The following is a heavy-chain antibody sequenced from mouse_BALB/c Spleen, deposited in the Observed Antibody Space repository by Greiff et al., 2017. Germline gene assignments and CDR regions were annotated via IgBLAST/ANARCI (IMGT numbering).Heavy chain of an antibody. V-gene: IGHV1-80*01. J-gene: IGHJ3*01. D-gene: IGHD2-14*01. CDR3: AREVRFAY. CDR1: GYAFSSYW. CDR2: IYPGDGDT. Sequence: QVQLQQSGAELVRPGSSVKISCKASGYAFSSYWMNWVKQRPGQGLEWIGQIYPGDGDTNYNGKFKGKATLTADKSSSTAYMQLSSLTSEDSAVYICAREVRFAYWGQGTLVTVSA.